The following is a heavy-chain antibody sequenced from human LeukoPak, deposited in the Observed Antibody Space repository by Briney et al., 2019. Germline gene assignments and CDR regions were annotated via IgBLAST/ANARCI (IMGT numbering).Heavy chain of an antibody. CDR2: IYYSGST. J-gene: IGHJ4*02. Sequence: SETLSLTCTVSGGTVRSGSYYWNWIRQPPGKGLEWIGYIYYSGSTNYNPSLKSRVTISVDTSKNQFSLKLSSVTAADTAVYYCARGGRYFDWLLPYYFDYWGQGTLVTVSS. D-gene: IGHD3-9*01. CDR3: ARGGRYFDWLLPYYFDY. V-gene: IGHV4-61*01. CDR1: GGTVRSGSYY.